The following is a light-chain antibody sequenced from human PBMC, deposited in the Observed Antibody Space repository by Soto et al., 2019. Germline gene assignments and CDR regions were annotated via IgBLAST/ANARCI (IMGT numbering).Light chain of an antibody. CDR3: CSYAGSYTYV. CDR1: SSDVGGYNY. V-gene: IGLV2-11*01. CDR2: DVT. J-gene: IGLJ1*01. Sequence: QSALPQPRSVSGSPGQSVTISCTGTSSDVGGYNYVSWYQQHPGKAPKFMIYDVTKRPSGVPDRFSGSKSGNTASLTISGLQAEDEADYYCCSYAGSYTYVVGTGTKLTVL.